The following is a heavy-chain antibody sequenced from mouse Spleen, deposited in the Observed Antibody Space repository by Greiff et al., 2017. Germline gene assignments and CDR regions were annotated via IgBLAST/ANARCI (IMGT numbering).Heavy chain of an antibody. CDR1: GYTFTDYY. CDR3: ARMYYGLAWFAY. Sequence: VQLQQSGPELVKPGASVKISCKASGYTFTDYYMNWVKQSHGKSLEWIGDINPNNGGTSYNQKFKGKATLTVDKSSSTAYMELRSLTSEDSAVYYCARMYYGLAWFAYWGQGTLVTVSA. J-gene: IGHJ3*01. V-gene: IGHV1-26*01. CDR2: INPNNGGT. D-gene: IGHD1-1*02.